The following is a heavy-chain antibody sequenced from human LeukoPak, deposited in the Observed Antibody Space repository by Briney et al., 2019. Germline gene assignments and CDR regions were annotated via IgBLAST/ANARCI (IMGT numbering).Heavy chain of an antibody. D-gene: IGHD3-10*01. V-gene: IGHV1-2*02. Sequence: ASVKVSCKASGYTFTGYYMHWVRQAPGQGLEWMGWINPNSGGTNYAQKFQGRVTMTRDTSISTAYMELSRLRSDDTAVYYCARVGLVSGSYYNRNGPAWGQGTLVTVSS. J-gene: IGHJ4*02. CDR3: ARVGLVSGSYYNRNGPA. CDR2: INPNSGGT. CDR1: GYTFTGYY.